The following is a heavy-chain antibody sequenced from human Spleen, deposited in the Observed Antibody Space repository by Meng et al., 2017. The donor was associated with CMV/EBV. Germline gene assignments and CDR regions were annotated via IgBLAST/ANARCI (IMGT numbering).Heavy chain of an antibody. V-gene: IGHV4-39*01. CDR1: GGSISSSSYY. CDR2: IYYSGST. CDR3: VTVAAAPTRNGFDS. D-gene: IGHD2-15*01. J-gene: IGHJ4*02. Sequence: SETLSLTCTVSGGSISSSSYYWGWIRQPPGKGLEWIGSIYYSGSTYYNPSLKSRVTISVDTSKNQFSLKLSSVTAADTAVYYCVTVAAAPTRNGFDSWGQGTPVTVSS.